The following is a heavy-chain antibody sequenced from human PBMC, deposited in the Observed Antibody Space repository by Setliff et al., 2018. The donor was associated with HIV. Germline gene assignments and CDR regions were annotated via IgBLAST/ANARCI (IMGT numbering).Heavy chain of an antibody. V-gene: IGHV4-59*08. CDR3: ARHGIGPGEHRRLDP. CDR2: ISYSGNT. Sequence: SETLSLTCTVSGDSISSNYWSWIRQPPGKGLEWIGYISYSGNTNYNPSLKSRVTISVDTSKNQFSLKLSSVTAADTAVYYCARHGIGPGEHRRLDPWGQGTLVTVSS. D-gene: IGHD1-20*01. J-gene: IGHJ5*02. CDR1: GDSISSNY.